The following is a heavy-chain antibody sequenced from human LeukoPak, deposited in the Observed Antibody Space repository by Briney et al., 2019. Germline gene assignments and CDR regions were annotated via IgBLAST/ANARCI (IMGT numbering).Heavy chain of an antibody. J-gene: IGHJ4*02. V-gene: IGHV1-69*05. Sequence: SVKVSCKASGGTFSSYAISWVRQAPGQGLEWRGGIIPIFGTANSAQKFQGRVTITTDESTSTAYMELSSLRSEDTAVYYCARSVSRDGYNNFDYWGQGTLVTVSS. CDR1: GGTFSSYA. CDR2: IIPIFGTA. D-gene: IGHD5-24*01. CDR3: ARSVSRDGYNNFDY.